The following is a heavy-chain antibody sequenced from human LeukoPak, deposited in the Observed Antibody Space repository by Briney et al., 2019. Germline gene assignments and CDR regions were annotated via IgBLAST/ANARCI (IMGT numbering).Heavy chain of an antibody. V-gene: IGHV4-38-2*01. CDR2: IYHSGST. CDR3: ASGREAQDY. CDR1: GYSISSGYY. J-gene: IGHJ4*02. Sequence: SETLSLTCAVSGYSISSGYYWGWIRQPPGKGLEWIGSIYHSGSTYYNPSLKSRVTISVDTSKNQFSLKLRSVTAADTAVYYCASGREAQDYWGQGTLVTVSS. D-gene: IGHD1-26*01.